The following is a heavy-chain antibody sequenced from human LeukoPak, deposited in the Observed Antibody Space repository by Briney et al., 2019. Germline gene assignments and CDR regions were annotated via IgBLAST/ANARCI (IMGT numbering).Heavy chain of an antibody. V-gene: IGHV4-59*01. CDR2: IYYSGST. Sequence: SETLSLTCTVSGGSISSYYWSWIRQPPGKGLEWIGYIYYSGSTNYNPSLKSRVTISVDTSKNQFSLKLSSVTAADTAVYYCAREYSGSWYRTIDYWGQGTLVTVSS. CDR3: AREYSGSWYRTIDY. D-gene: IGHD6-13*01. J-gene: IGHJ4*02. CDR1: GGSISSYY.